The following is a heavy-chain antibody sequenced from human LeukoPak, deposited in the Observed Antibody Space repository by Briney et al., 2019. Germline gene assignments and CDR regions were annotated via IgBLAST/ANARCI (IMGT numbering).Heavy chain of an antibody. V-gene: IGHV4-34*01. D-gene: IGHD6-6*01. CDR2: INHSGST. CDR1: GGSFSGYY. CDR3: ARVRRIAARPSRGDAFDI. J-gene: IGHJ3*02. Sequence: SETLSLTCAVYGGSFSGYYWSWIRQPPGKGLERIGEINHSGSTNYNPSLKSRVTISVDTSKNQFSLKLSSVTAADTAVYYCARVRRIAARPSRGDAFDIWGQGTMVTVSS.